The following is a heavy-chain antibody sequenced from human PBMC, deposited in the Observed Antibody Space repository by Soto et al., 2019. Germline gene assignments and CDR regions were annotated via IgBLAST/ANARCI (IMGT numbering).Heavy chain of an antibody. CDR3: AGGPRYWSFAL. CDR1: GGSSRAYH. CDR2: FSYSGSL. J-gene: IGHJ2*01. V-gene: IGHV4-34*01. Sequence: GELQQWGTGLLKPSETLSLNCSVYGGSSRAYHWSWIRQSHGEGLEWIGEFSYSGSLNYNPSLKCRVAVSLDTSTNHFALTMTSVTAADTAVYFCAGGPRYWSFALWCRGTLVTVS.